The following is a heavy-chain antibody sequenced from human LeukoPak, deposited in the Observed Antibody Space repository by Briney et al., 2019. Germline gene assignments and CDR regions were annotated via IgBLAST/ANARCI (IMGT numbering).Heavy chain of an antibody. CDR3: AREGVVVSNWFDP. CDR1: GFTFSSYA. Sequence: GGSLRLSCTASGFTFSSYAMHWVRQAPGKGLEWVAVISYDGSNKYYADSVKGRFTISRDNSKNTLYLQMNSLRAEDTAVYYCAREGVVVSNWFDPWGQGTLVTVSS. J-gene: IGHJ5*02. D-gene: IGHD3-22*01. CDR2: ISYDGSNK. V-gene: IGHV3-30-3*01.